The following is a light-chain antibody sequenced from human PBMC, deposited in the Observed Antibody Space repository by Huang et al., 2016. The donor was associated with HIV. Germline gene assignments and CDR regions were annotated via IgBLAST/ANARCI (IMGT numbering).Light chain of an antibody. Sequence: DIQMTQSPSSLSASVGDRVTITCRASQSISGYLNWYQQKPGKAPKLLIYATSNWQSGGPSRFSGSGSGTDFTLTISSLQPEDFATYYCQQSYSTPFTFGQGTRLEIK. CDR3: QQSYSTPFT. J-gene: IGKJ5*01. CDR2: ATS. V-gene: IGKV1-39*01. CDR1: QSISGY.